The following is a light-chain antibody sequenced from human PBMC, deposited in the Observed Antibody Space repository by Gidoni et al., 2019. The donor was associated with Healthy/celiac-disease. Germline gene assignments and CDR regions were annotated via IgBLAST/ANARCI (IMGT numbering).Light chain of an antibody. CDR2: VAS. CDR1: QSVSSN. CDR3: QQSNNWLTWT. J-gene: IGKJ1*01. V-gene: IGKV3-15*01. Sequence: EIVMTQSPATLSVSPGERATLSCRDSQSVSSNLAWYQQKPGQAPRLLIYVASTRATGIPARFSVSGSGTEFTLTISSLQSEDFAVYYCQQSNNWLTWTFGQGTKVEIK.